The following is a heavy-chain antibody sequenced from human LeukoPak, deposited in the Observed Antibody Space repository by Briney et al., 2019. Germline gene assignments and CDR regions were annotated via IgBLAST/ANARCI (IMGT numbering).Heavy chain of an antibody. D-gene: IGHD6-13*01. CDR2: ISGSGGRT. CDR1: GFTFSSYA. Sequence: GGSLRLSCEASGFTFSSYAMSWVRQAPGKGLEWVSTISGSGGRTYYADSVKGRFTISRDNSKNTLSVQMNSLRDEDTAVYYCAKAQYSSSWLGGWFDPWGQGTLVTVPS. J-gene: IGHJ5*02. V-gene: IGHV3-23*01. CDR3: AKAQYSSSWLGGWFDP.